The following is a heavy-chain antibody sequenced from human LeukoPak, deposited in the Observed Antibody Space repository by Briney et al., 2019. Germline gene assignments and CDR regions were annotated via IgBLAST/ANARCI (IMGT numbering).Heavy chain of an antibody. CDR3: ARDSLRYGMDV. CDR1: GFTFSSNS. J-gene: IGHJ6*02. D-gene: IGHD3-9*01. CDR2: ISSTGGTI. V-gene: IGHV3-48*04. Sequence: GSLRLSCAASGFTFSSNSMNWVRQAPGKGLEWVSYISSTGGTIYYADSMKGRFTISRDNAKNSLYLQMNSLRAEDTAVYYCARDSLRYGMDVWGQGTTVTVSS.